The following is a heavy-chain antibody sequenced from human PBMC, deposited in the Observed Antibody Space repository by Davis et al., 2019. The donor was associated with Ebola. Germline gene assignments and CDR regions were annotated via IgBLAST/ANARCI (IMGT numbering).Heavy chain of an antibody. CDR3: AREWAKTAAGDY. CDR2: IYSGDTT. J-gene: IGHJ4*02. Sequence: PGGSLRLSCAASGFTFSTYVMHWVRQAPGKGLEWVSVIYSGDTTYYADSVKGRFTISRDNSKNTVYLQMNSLRVEDTAVYYCAREWAKTAAGDYWGRETLVTVSS. CDR1: GFTFSTYV. V-gene: IGHV3-66*01. D-gene: IGHD6-13*01.